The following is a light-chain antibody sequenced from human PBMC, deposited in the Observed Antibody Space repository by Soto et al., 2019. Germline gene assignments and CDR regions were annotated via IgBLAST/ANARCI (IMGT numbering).Light chain of an antibody. CDR3: QQYGSSPRT. CDR2: GES. J-gene: IGKJ1*01. V-gene: IGKV3-20*01. Sequence: EIVLTQSPGTLSLSPGERATLSCRASQSVSSSYLAWYQQKPGQAPRLLIYGESSRATGIPDRFSGSGSGRDFTLTISRLEPEDFAVYYCQQYGSSPRTFGQGTKVQIK. CDR1: QSVSSSY.